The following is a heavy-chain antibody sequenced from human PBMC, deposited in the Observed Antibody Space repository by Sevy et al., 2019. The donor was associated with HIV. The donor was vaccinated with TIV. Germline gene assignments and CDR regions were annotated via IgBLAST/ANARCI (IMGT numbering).Heavy chain of an antibody. V-gene: IGHV3-15*01. J-gene: IGHJ3*02. CDR1: GFTFSNAW. CDR2: IKSKTDGGTT. CDR3: TTDTGISDYDFWSGRDDTFDN. Sequence: GGSLRLSCAASGFTFSNAWMSWVRQAPGKGLEWVGRIKSKTDGGTTDYAAPVKGRFTISTDESKNTLYLQMNSLKIEDTAVYYCTTDTGISDYDFWSGRDDTFDNWGQGTMVTVSS. D-gene: IGHD3-3*01.